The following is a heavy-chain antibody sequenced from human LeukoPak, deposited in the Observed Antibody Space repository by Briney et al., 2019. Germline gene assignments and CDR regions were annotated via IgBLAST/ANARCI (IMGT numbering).Heavy chain of an antibody. J-gene: IGHJ3*02. D-gene: IGHD3-10*01. CDR3: ARHGRGSRSPNAFDI. V-gene: IGHV5-51*01. Sequence: GESLKISCKGSGYSFTRYWIGWVRQMPGKGLEWMGIIYPGDSDTRYSPSFQGQVTISADKSISTAYLQWSSLKASDTAMYYCARHGRGSRSPNAFDIWGQGTMVTVSS. CDR2: IYPGDSDT. CDR1: GYSFTRYW.